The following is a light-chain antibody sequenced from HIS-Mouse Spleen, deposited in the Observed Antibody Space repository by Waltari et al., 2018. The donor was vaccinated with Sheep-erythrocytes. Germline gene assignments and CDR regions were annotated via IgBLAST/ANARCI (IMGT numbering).Light chain of an antibody. J-gene: IGLJ3*02. CDR3: CSYAGSSTPWV. V-gene: IGLV2-23*01. CDR2: ECS. CDR1: SSDVGRYNL. Sequence: QSALTQPASVSGSPGQSITISCTGTSSDVGRYNLVSLYQQHPGKAPKLMIYECSKRPSGVSNRFSGSKPGNTASLTISGLQAEDEADYYCCSYAGSSTPWVFGGGTKLTVL.